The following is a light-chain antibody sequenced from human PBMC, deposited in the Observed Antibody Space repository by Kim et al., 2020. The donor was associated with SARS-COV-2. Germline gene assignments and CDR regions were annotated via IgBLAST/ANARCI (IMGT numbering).Light chain of an antibody. V-gene: IGLV2-14*01. Sequence: QSVLTQPASVSGSPGQSITISCTGTSSDVGGYNYVSWYQQHPGKAPKLMICEVNNRPSGVSNRFSGSKSGNTASLTISGLQAEDEADYYCSSYTSSRTPVFGGGTQLTVL. CDR3: SSYTSSRTPV. CDR2: EVN. CDR1: SSDVGGYNY. J-gene: IGLJ3*02.